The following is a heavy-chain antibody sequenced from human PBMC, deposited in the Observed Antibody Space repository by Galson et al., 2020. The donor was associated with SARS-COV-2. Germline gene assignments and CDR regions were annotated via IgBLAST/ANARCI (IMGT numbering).Heavy chain of an antibody. J-gene: IGHJ4*02. V-gene: IGHV5-51*01. Sequence: GESLKISCKGSGYSFTSYWIGWVRQMPGKGLEWMGIIYPGDSDTRYSPSFQGQVTISADKSISTAYLQWSSLQASDTAMYYWARHLGYSSSWSSLDCWCQGALVTFSS. CDR1: GYSFTSYW. CDR2: IYPGDSDT. D-gene: IGHD6-13*01. CDR3: ARHLGYSSSWSSLDC.